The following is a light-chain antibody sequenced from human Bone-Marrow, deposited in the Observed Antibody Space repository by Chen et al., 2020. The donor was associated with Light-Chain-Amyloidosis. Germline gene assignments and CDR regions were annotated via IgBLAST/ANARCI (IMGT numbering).Light chain of an antibody. V-gene: IGKV3-20*01. CDR2: HTS. J-gene: IGKJ4*01. CDR3: QQHGTSPLT. Sequence: EIVLTQSPGTLSLSPGDRATLSCRASQSVHNNYVAWYQQRPDQPPTLLIFHTSTRAADIPDRFSGSGSGTDFALTISSLEPEDFAVYFCQQHGTSPLTFGGGSKVEIK. CDR1: QSVHNNY.